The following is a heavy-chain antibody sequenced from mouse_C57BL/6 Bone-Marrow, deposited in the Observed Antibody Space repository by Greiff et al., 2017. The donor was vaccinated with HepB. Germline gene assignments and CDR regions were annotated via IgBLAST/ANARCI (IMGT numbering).Heavy chain of an antibody. D-gene: IGHD3-2*02. J-gene: IGHJ4*01. Sequence: VQLQQPGAELVKPGASVKMSCKASGYTFTSYWITWVKQRPGQGLEWIGDIYPGSGSTNYNEKFKSKATLTVDTSSGTAYMQLSSLTSEDSAVYYCARWGLRLREDYAMDYWGQGTSVTVSS. V-gene: IGHV1-55*01. CDR1: GYTFTSYW. CDR3: ARWGLRLREDYAMDY. CDR2: IYPGSGST.